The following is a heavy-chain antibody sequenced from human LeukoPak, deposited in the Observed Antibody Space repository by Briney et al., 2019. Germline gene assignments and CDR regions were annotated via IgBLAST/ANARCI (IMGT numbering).Heavy chain of an antibody. J-gene: IGHJ4*02. D-gene: IGHD3-10*01. CDR2: ISDDGSRQ. V-gene: IGHV3-30-3*01. CDR3: VKDRTGTYTLDY. Sequence: GRSLRLSCAATGFTFSNYAIHWGRQAPGKGLEWLAFISDDGSRQHYADSVKGRFTISRDNSKNTLNLQMNNLRAEDTAVYYCVKDRTGTYTLDYWGQGTLVTVSS. CDR1: GFTFSNYA.